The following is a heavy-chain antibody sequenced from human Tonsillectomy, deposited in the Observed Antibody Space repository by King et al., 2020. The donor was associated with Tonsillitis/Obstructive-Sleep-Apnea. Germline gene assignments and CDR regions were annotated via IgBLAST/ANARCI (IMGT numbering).Heavy chain of an antibody. J-gene: IGHJ3*02. CDR3: ARLETGDRSFAFDI. V-gene: IGHV4-34*01. Sequence: VQLPQWGAGLLKPSETLSLTCAVYGGSFSGYYWSWIRQPPGKGLEWIGEINHSGSTNYNPSLKSRVTISVDTSKNQFSLKLSSVTAADTAVYYCARLETGDRSFAFDIWGQGTMVTVSS. D-gene: IGHD7-27*01. CDR1: GGSFSGYY. CDR2: INHSGST.